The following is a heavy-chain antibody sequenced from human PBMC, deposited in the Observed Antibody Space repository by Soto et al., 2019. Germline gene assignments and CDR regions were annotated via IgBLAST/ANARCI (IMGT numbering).Heavy chain of an antibody. J-gene: IGHJ5*02. Sequence: QVQLQESGPGLVKPSQTLFLTCTVSGGSFSSGGYYWSWIRQHPGKGLEWIGYIYDSGDTYYNPYLECRVTISLDPSKNHLSLGLSSVTATDTDVYYCARALYSTRSMRGFDPWGQGILVTVAS. CDR1: GGSFSSGGYY. CDR3: ARALYSTRSMRGFDP. CDR2: IYDSGDT. V-gene: IGHV4-31*03. D-gene: IGHD2-2*01.